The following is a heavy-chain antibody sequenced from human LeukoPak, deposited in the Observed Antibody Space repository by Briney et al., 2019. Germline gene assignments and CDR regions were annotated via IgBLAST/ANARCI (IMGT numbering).Heavy chain of an antibody. CDR1: GGTFSSYA. Sequence: SVKVSCKASGGTFSSYAISWVRQAPGQGLERMGGIIPIFGTANYAQKFQGRVTITADESTSTAYMELSSLRSEDTAVYYCARVGYSSGWEYYYYGMDVWGQGTTVTVSS. V-gene: IGHV1-69*13. J-gene: IGHJ6*02. D-gene: IGHD6-19*01. CDR3: ARVGYSSGWEYYYYGMDV. CDR2: IIPIFGTA.